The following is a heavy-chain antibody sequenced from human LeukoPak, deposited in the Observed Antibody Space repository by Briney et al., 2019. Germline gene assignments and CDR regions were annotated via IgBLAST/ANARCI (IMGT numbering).Heavy chain of an antibody. CDR1: GFIFSNYW. CDR3: ARDRGSYFSYGMDV. V-gene: IGHV3-20*04. Sequence: PGGSLRLSCAASGFIFSNYWMHWVRQAPGKGLEWVSGINWNGDRTGYADSEKGRFTISRDNAKNSLYLQMNSLRAEDTALYYCARDRGSYFSYGMDVWGQGTTVTVSS. D-gene: IGHD1-26*01. CDR2: INWNGDRT. J-gene: IGHJ6*02.